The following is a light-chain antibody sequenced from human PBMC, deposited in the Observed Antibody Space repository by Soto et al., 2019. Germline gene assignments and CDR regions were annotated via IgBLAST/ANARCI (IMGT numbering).Light chain of an antibody. CDR1: SSDIGAGYD. CDR2: GNS. V-gene: IGLV1-40*01. Sequence: QLVLTQPPSVSGAPGQRVTISCTGSSSDIGAGYDVHWYQQLPGTAPKLLIYGNSNRPSGVPDRFSGSQSGTSASLAITGLQAEDEADYYCQSYDSSLSGSLVFGGGTKLTVL. J-gene: IGLJ3*02. CDR3: QSYDSSLSGSLV.